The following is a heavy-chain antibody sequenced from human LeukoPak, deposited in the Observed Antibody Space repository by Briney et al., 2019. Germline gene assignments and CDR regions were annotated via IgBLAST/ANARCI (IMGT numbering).Heavy chain of an antibody. Sequence: SETLSLTCTVSGGSISSSSYYWGWIRQPPGKGLEWIGSIYYSGSTYYNPSLKSRVTISVDTSKNQFSLKLSSVTAADTALYYCARVGAPGSGSSHYWFDPWGQGTLVTVSS. D-gene: IGHD1-26*01. CDR1: GGSISSSSYY. CDR2: IYYSGST. J-gene: IGHJ5*02. CDR3: ARVGAPGSGSSHYWFDP. V-gene: IGHV4-39*07.